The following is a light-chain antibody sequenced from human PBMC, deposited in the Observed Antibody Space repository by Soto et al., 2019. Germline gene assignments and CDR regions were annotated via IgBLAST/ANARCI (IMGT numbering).Light chain of an antibody. CDR3: QQRGNWPSLT. J-gene: IGKJ4*01. CDR1: QSVSSQ. CDR2: DAS. V-gene: IGKV3-11*01. Sequence: EIVITQSPATLSVSPGERATLSCRASQSVSSQLAWYQQKPGQAPRLLIYDASNRATGIPARFRGSGSGTDFTLTISSLEPEDFAVYYCQQRGNWPSLTFGGGTKVDIK.